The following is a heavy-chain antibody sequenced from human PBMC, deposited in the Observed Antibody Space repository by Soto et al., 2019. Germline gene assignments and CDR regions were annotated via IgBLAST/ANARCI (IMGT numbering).Heavy chain of an antibody. CDR2: IYSGGST. D-gene: IGHD6-19*01. J-gene: IGHJ4*02. CDR3: ARDRPYSSGWYSDY. V-gene: IGHV3-53*01. Sequence: GGFLRLSCAASGFTVSSNYMSWVRQAPGKGLEWVSVIYSGGSTYYADSVKGRFTISRDNSKNTLYLQMNSLRAEDTAVYYCARDRPYSSGWYSDYWGQGTLVPVPQ. CDR1: GFTVSSNY.